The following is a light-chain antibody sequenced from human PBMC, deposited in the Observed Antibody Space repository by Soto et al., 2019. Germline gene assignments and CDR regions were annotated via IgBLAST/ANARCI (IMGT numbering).Light chain of an antibody. Sequence: DIQMTQSPSSLSASVGDRVTITCRASQTVLKYLNWYQQQPGRAPSLLIYASSSLQSGVPSRFSGSGSGTEFALTITRLQPEDLATYYCQQRYSTLFSFGPGTKVEI. J-gene: IGKJ3*01. CDR2: ASS. V-gene: IGKV1-39*01. CDR3: QQRYSTLFS. CDR1: QTVLKY.